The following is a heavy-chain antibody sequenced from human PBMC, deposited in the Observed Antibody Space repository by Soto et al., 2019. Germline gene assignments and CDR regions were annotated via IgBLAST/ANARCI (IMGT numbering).Heavy chain of an antibody. CDR3: ARSSDYDSSGYLFDY. CDR1: GGSISSGDYY. CDR2: IYYSGST. Sequence: SETLSLTCTVSGGSISSGDYYWSWIRQPPGKGLEWIGYIYYSGSTYYNPSLKSRVTISVDTSKNQFSLKLSSVTAADTAVYYCARSSDYDSSGYLFDYWGQGTLVTVSS. J-gene: IGHJ4*02. D-gene: IGHD3-22*01. V-gene: IGHV4-30-4*01.